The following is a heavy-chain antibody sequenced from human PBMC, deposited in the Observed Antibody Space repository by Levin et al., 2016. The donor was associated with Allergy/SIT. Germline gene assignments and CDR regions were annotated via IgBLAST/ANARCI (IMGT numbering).Heavy chain of an antibody. CDR2: TYYRSKWYN. CDR3: ARCGVAAAARGPAGANYYYYYMDV. Sequence: SETLSLTCAISGDSVSSNSAAWNWIRQSPSRGLEWLGRTYYRSKWYNDYAVSVKSRITINPDTSKNQFSLQLNSVTPEDTAVYYCARCGVAAAARGPAGANYYYYYMDVWGKGTTVTVSS. D-gene: IGHD6-13*01. CDR1: GDSVSSNSAA. J-gene: IGHJ6*03. V-gene: IGHV6-1*01.